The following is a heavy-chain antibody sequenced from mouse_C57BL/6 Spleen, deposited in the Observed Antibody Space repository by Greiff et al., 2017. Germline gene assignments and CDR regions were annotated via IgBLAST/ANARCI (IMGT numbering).Heavy chain of an antibody. J-gene: IGHJ2*01. CDR1: GYTFTSYW. Sequence: QVQLQQPGAELVMPGASVKLSCKASGYTFTSYWMHWVKQRPGQGLEWIGEIDPSDSYTNYNQNFKGKSTLTVDKSSSTAYMQLSSLTSEDSAVYYCARFDYGSSYGYWGQGTTLTVSS. CDR3: ARFDYGSSYGY. CDR2: IDPSDSYT. D-gene: IGHD1-1*01. V-gene: IGHV1-69*01.